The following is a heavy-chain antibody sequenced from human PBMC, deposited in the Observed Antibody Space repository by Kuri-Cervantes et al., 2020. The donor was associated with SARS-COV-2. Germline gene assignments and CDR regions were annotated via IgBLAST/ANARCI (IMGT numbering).Heavy chain of an antibody. D-gene: IGHD6-19*01. CDR1: GGSISSYY. CDR2: IYYSEST. J-gene: IGHJ4*02. Sequence: SETLSLTCTVSGGSISSYYWSWIRQPPGKGLEWIGYIYYSESTNYNPSLKSRVTISVDTSKNQFSLKLSSVTAADTAVYYCARERGGQWLVRLGYFDYWGQGTLGTVSS. CDR3: ARERGGQWLVRLGYFDY. V-gene: IGHV4-59*01.